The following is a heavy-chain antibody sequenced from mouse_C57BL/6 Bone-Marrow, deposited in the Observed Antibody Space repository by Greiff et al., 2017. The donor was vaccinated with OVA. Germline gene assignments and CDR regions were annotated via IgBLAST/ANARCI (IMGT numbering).Heavy chain of an antibody. Sequence: EVKLVESGEGLVKPGGSLKLSSAASGFTFSSYAMSWVRQTPEKRLEWVAYISSGGDYIYYADTVKGRFTISRDNARNTLYLQMSSLKSEDTAMYYCTREGKGFFDYWGQGTTLTVSS. V-gene: IGHV5-9-1*02. CDR1: GFTFSSYA. J-gene: IGHJ2*01. CDR3: TREGKGFFDY. CDR2: ISSGGDYI.